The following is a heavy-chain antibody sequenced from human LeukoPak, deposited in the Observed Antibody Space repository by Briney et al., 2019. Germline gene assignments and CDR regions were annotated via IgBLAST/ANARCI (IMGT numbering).Heavy chain of an antibody. CDR2: IGISSGNT. CDR1: GFNFIDYS. V-gene: IGHV3-48*01. CDR3: ARDHRYAFDN. J-gene: IGHJ4*01. Sequence: PGGSLRLSCAASGFNFIDYSMNWVCQAPGKGLEWISYIGISSGNTKYADSVKGRFTISRDKARNSLYLQMNSLRVEDTAMYYCARDHRYAFDNWGHGTLVTVSS. D-gene: IGHD5-12*01.